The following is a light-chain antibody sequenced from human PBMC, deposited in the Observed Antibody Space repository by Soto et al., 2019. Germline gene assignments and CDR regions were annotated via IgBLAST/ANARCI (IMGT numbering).Light chain of an antibody. CDR1: SSVVGRYNF. CDR3: SSYTSITTDV. CDR2: DVS. J-gene: IGLJ1*01. V-gene: IGLV2-14*01. Sequence: QSALTQPASVSGSPGQSITISCTGTSSVVGRYNFVSWYQQHPGKAPKLLIYDVSNRPSGVSNRFSGSKSGNTASLTISGLQAEDEADYYCSSYTSITTDVFGTGTKVTVL.